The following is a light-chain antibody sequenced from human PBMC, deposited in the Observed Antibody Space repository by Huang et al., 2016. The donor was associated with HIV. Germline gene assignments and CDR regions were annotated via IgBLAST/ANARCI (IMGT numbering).Light chain of an antibody. CDR2: DAS. CDR3: QQYGSSPTT. J-gene: IGKJ1*01. CDR1: QGVGRTS. Sequence: EILLTQSQGTLSLSPGERATLSCRASQGVGRTSLAWYQQQPGQAPTLLIYDASRRPSGIPDRFSGSGSGTDFTLSISRLEPEDFAVYYCQQYGSSPTTFGQGTKVEI. V-gene: IGKV3-20*01.